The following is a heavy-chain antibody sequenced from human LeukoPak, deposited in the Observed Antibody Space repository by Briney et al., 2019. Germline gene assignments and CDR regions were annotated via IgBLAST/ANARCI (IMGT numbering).Heavy chain of an antibody. J-gene: IGHJ4*02. V-gene: IGHV4-30-4*08. D-gene: IGHD3-10*01. CDR3: ARVVTDDSGFDY. CDR1: SGSISSGDYY. Sequence: SETLSLTCTVSSGSISSGDYYWSWIRQPPGKVLEWIGYIYYSGSTYYIPSLKSRVTISVDTSKNQFSLKLSSVTAADTAVYYCARVVTDDSGFDYWGQGTLVTVSS. CDR2: IYYSGST.